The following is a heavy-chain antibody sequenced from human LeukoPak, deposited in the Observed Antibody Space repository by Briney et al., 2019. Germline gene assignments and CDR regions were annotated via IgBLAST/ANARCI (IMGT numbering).Heavy chain of an antibody. V-gene: IGHV5-51*01. CDR3: ARPVYYDSSGYYFDDAFDI. CDR1: GYSFTSYW. J-gene: IGHJ3*02. CDR2: IYPGDSDT. Sequence: GESLKISCKGSGYSFTSYWIGWVRQMPGKGLEWMGIIYPGDSDTTYSPSFQGQVTISADKSINTAYLQWSSLKASDTAMYYCARPVYYDSSGYYFDDAFDIWGQGTMVTVSS. D-gene: IGHD3-22*01.